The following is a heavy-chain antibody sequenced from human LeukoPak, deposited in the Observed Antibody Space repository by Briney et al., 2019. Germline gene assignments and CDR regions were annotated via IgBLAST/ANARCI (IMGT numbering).Heavy chain of an antibody. CDR3: ARDVSSNYDWFDP. V-gene: IGHV4-61*02. J-gene: IGHJ5*02. Sequence: SETLSLTCTVSGCSISSGSYYWSWIRQPAGKGLEWIGRIYTSGSTNHDPSLKSRVTISIDTSKNQFSLKLSPMTAADTAVYYCARDVSSNYDWFDPWGQGTLVTVSS. CDR2: IYTSGST. D-gene: IGHD4-11*01. CDR1: GCSISSGSYY.